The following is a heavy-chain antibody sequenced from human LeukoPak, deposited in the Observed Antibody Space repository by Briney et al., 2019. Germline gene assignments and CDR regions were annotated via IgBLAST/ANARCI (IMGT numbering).Heavy chain of an antibody. V-gene: IGHV3-15*01. CDR2: IKSKTDAGTT. CDR1: GFTFSNAW. J-gene: IGHJ3*02. CDR3: TAEGGSYFFDI. D-gene: IGHD1-26*01. Sequence: GGSLRLSCAASGFTFSNAWMSWVRQAPGKGLEWVGRIKSKTDAGTTDYDAPVKGRFTIARDDSKNTLYLQMNSLKTEDTAVYYCTAEGGSYFFDIWGQGTMVTVSS.